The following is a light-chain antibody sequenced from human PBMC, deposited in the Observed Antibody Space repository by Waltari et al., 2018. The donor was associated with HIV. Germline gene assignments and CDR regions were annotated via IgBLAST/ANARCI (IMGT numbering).Light chain of an antibody. J-gene: IGLJ1*01. V-gene: IGLV2-11*01. CDR3: CSYTGTYTRYV. CDR2: DVD. Sequence: QSALTQPRSVSGSPGQSVTISCTGTSSAVGSYQYVSWYQLRPGKAPKLIIHDVDKRPSGVPDRFSGSKSGNTASLTISGLQAEDEADYYCCSYTGTYTRYVFGTGAKVTVL. CDR1: SSAVGSYQY.